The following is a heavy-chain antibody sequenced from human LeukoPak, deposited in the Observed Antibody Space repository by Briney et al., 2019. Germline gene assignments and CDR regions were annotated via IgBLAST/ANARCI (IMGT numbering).Heavy chain of an antibody. CDR1: RFTFSSFA. J-gene: IGHJ4*02. CDR3: AKPRTTGLGWAQFDY. CDR2: FDGNGPNT. Sequence: GGSLRLSCAASRFTFSSFAMTWVRQAPGKGLEWVSGFDGNGPNTYYADSVKGRWTISGDNSRNTLYLEMNSLRPEDTAIYYCAKPRTTGLGWAQFDYWGQGSLVTVSS. D-gene: IGHD2-8*02. V-gene: IGHV3-23*01.